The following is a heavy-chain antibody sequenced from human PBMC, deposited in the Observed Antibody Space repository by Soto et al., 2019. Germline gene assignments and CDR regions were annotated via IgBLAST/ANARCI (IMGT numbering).Heavy chain of an antibody. D-gene: IGHD3-3*01. CDR2: ISSSGSTI. V-gene: IGHV3-48*03. CDR1: GFTFSSYE. Sequence: PGGSLRLSCAASGFTFSSYEMNWVRQAPGKGLEWVSYISSSGSTICYADSVKGRFTISRDNAKNSLYLQMNSLRAEDTAVYYCARVRFLEWNYYGMDVWGQGTTVTVSS. J-gene: IGHJ6*02. CDR3: ARVRFLEWNYYGMDV.